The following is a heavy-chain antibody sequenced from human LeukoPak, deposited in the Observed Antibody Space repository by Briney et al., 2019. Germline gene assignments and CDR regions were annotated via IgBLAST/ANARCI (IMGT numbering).Heavy chain of an antibody. Sequence: ASVKVSCKASGYTFTGYYMHWVRQAPGQGLEWMGWINPNSGGTNYAQKFQGRVTMTRDTSISTAFMDLSRLRSDDTAVYYCARVPHIFTAMVTALGYWGQGTLVTVSS. CDR2: INPNSGGT. CDR1: GYTFTGYY. CDR3: ARVPHIFTAMVTALGY. V-gene: IGHV1-2*02. D-gene: IGHD5-18*01. J-gene: IGHJ4*02.